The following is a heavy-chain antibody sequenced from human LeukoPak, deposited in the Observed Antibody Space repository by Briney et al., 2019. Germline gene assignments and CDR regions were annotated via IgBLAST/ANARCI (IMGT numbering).Heavy chain of an antibody. CDR1: GFTFSSYA. CDR2: ISGSGGST. V-gene: IGHV3-23*01. Sequence: PGGSLRLSCAASGFTFSSYAMSWVRQAPGKGLEWVSAISGSGGSTYYADSVKGRFTISRDNSKNALYLQMNSLRAEDTAVYYCAKDRFSGRAPSDYWGQGTLVTVSS. CDR3: AKDRFSGRAPSDY. J-gene: IGHJ4*02. D-gene: IGHD1-26*01.